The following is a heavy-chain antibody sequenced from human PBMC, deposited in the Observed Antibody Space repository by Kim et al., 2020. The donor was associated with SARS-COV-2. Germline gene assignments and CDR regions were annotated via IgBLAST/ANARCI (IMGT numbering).Heavy chain of an antibody. CDR1: GGTFSSYA. Sequence: SVKVSCKASGGTFSSYAISWVRQAPGQGLEWMGGIIPIFGTANYAQKFQGRVTITDESTSTAYMELSSLRSEDTAVYYCAANSTESYDYVWGSYRPPLFDYWGQGTLVTVSS. J-gene: IGHJ4*02. V-gene: IGHV1-69*13. CDR2: IIPIFGTA. CDR3: AANSTESYDYVWGSYRPPLFDY. D-gene: IGHD3-16*02.